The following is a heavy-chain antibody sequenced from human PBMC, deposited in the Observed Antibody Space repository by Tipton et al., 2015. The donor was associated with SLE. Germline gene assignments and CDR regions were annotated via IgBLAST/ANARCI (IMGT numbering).Heavy chain of an antibody. V-gene: IGHV4-31*11. CDR3: ARGMVTWRGAILGVDV. CDR2: VFYSGRT. J-gene: IGHJ6*02. CDR1: GGSISIGGYS. D-gene: IGHD2-21*02. Sequence: TLSLTCAVSGGSISIGGYSWSWLRQHPGRGLEWIGYVFYSGRTYYNPSLKSRVTMSVDTAKNQFSLKLTSVTAADTAVYYCARGMVTWRGAILGVDVWGQGTTVNVSS.